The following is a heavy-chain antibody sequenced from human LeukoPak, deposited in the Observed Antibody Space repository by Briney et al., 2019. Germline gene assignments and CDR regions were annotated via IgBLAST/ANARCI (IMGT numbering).Heavy chain of an antibody. V-gene: IGHV3-23*01. CDR1: GFTFDDYG. Sequence: PGGSLRLSCAASGFTFDDYGMSWVRQAPGKGLEWVSTISRSGVATYYANSVKGRFTISRDNSKNTVYLQMNSLRAEDTAIYYCAKHSHDGSAPYYEVQLDYWGQGTLVTVSS. CDR3: AKHSHDGSAPYYEVQLDY. CDR2: ISRSGVAT. D-gene: IGHD3-22*01. J-gene: IGHJ4*02.